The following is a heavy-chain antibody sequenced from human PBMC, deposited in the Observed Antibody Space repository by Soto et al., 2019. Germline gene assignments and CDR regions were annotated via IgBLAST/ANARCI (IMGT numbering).Heavy chain of an antibody. CDR1: GVIVSTNSAT. CDR3: ARLIGNSWLDS. D-gene: IGHD2-8*01. J-gene: IGHJ5*01. V-gene: IGHV6-1*01. Sequence: SQTLSLTCPITGVIVSTNSATLDRIRKSPSRRLEWLGRTYYRSKWYNDYAVSVKGRITINPDTSNNQLSLQLNSVTPDDTAVYYCARLIGNSWLDSWGQGTLVTVS. CDR2: TYYRSKWYN.